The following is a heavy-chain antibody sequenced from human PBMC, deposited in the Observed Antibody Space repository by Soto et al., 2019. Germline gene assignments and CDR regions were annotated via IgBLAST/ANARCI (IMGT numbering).Heavy chain of an antibody. CDR2: IYTGGTT. CDR1: GFSVSANW. CDR3: ARDTAVTGGGLDY. Sequence: EVLLVESGGDLVQPGGSLRLSCMASGFSVSANWVTWVRQAPGKGLEWVSAIYTGGTTYYADSVKDRFTISRDHSKNTVYLQMNSLRVEDTAVYFCARDTAVTGGGLDYWGQGTLVTVSS. D-gene: IGHD6-19*01. J-gene: IGHJ4*02. V-gene: IGHV3-66*01.